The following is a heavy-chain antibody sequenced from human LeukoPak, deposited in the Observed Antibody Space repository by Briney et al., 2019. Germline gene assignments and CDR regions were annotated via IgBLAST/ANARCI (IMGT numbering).Heavy chain of an antibody. CDR3: ARTRYYYNSRSYGAPYYFDY. J-gene: IGHJ4*02. CDR1: GYSISSGYY. CDR2: IYYSGST. V-gene: IGHV4-38-2*02. D-gene: IGHD3-10*01. Sequence: SETLSLTCTVSGYSISSGYYWGWIRQPPGKGLEWIGSIYYSGSTYYNPSLKSRVTISVDTSKNQFSLKLSSVTAADTAVYYCARTRYYYNSRSYGAPYYFDYWGQGTLVTVSS.